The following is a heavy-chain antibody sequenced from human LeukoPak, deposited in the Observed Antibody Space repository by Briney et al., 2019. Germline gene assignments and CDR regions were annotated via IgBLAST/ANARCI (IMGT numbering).Heavy chain of an antibody. D-gene: IGHD6-19*01. CDR2: IWYDGSNK. CDR1: GFTFSSYG. Sequence: PGRSLRLSCAASGFTFSSYGMHWVRQAPGKGLEWVAVIWYDGSNKYYADSVKGRFTISRDNSKNTLYLQMNSLRAEDAAVYYCARDSSGGAEGTFDYWGQGTLVTVSS. CDR3: ARDSSGGAEGTFDY. V-gene: IGHV3-33*01. J-gene: IGHJ4*02.